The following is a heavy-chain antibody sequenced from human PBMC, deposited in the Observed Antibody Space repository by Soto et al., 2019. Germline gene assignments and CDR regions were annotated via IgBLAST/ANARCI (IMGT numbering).Heavy chain of an antibody. CDR2: IIPIFGTA. J-gene: IGHJ6*02. CDR3: ARVLAAAGMSYYYYGMDV. CDR1: GGTFSSYA. V-gene: IGHV1-69*06. D-gene: IGHD6-13*01. Sequence: SVKVSCKASGGTFSSYAISWVRQAPGQGLEWMGGIIPIFGTANYAQKFQGRVTITADKSTSTAYMELSSLRSEDTAVYYCARVLAAAGMSYYYYGMDVWGQGTTVTVSS.